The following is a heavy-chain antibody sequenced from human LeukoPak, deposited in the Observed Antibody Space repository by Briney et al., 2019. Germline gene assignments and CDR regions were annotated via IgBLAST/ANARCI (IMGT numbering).Heavy chain of an antibody. D-gene: IGHD2-15*01. V-gene: IGHV1-18*01. J-gene: IGHJ4*02. CDR2: ISAYNGNT. CDR1: GGTFSSYA. Sequence: GVSVRVSCKASGGTFSSYAISWVRQAPGQGLEWMGWISAYNGNTNYTQKLQGRVTMTTDTSTSTAYMELRSLRSDDTAVYYCARVYRPGLVADGFDYWGQGTLVTVSS. CDR3: ARVYRPGLVADGFDY.